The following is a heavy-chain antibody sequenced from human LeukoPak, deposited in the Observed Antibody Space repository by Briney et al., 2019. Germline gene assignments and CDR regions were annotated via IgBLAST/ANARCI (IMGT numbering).Heavy chain of an antibody. CDR3: ARGNWKIPYYYYMDV. CDR1: GGTFSSYA. CDR2: IIPIFGTA. J-gene: IGHJ6*03. V-gene: IGHV1-69*13. D-gene: IGHD1-20*01. Sequence: GASVKVSCKASGGTFSSYAISWVRQAPGQGLEWMGGIIPIFGTANYAQKFQGRVTITADESTSTAYMELSSLRSEDTAVYYCARGNWKIPYYYYMDVWGKGTTVTVSS.